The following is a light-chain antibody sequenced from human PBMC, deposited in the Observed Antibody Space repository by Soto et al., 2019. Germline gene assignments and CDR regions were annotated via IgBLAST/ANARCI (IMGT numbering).Light chain of an antibody. J-gene: IGKJ2*01. CDR3: QQRSNWS. CDR2: DAS. CDR1: QSVSGS. Sequence: EIVLTQSPATLSLSPGERATLSCRASQSVSGSLAWYQQKPGQAPRLLIYDASNRATGIPARFSGSGSGTDFTLTISSLEPEDFAVYYCQQRSNWSFGQGTKLEIK. V-gene: IGKV3-11*01.